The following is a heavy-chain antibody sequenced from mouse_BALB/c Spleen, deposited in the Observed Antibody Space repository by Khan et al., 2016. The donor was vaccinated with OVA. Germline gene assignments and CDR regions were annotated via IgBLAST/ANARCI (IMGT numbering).Heavy chain of an antibody. Sequence: VQLQQSGPGLVKPSQSLSLTCTVTGYSITSGYGWNWIRQFPGNKLEWMGYISYSGSTNYNPSLKSRTSITRDTSKNQFFLQLNSVNTDDTATYYCARTARITYWGQGTTLTVSS. CDR2: ISYSGST. V-gene: IGHV3-2*02. CDR3: ARTARITY. CDR1: GYSITSGYG. J-gene: IGHJ2*01. D-gene: IGHD1-2*01.